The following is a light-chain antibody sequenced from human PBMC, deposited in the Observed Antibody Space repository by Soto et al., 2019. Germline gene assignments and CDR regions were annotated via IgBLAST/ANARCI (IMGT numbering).Light chain of an antibody. CDR3: QQYNGYGR. CDR2: KAS. Sequence: DIQMTQSPSTLSASVGDRVTMSCRASQSISTWLAWYQQKPGKAPKLLIYKASVLESGVPSRFRGSGHGTEFTLTISSLQPDDFATYYCQQYNGYGRFGQGTKVDI. CDR1: QSISTW. V-gene: IGKV1-5*03. J-gene: IGKJ1*01.